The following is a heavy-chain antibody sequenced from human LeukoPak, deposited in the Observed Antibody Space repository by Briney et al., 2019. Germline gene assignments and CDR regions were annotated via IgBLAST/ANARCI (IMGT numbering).Heavy chain of an antibody. CDR2: FDPEDGET. V-gene: IGHV1-24*01. CDR1: GYTLTELS. D-gene: IGHD6-6*01. CDR3: ARDAREYSSSRSPYYMDV. Sequence: ASVKVSCKVSGYTLTELSMHWVRQAPGKGLEWMGGFDPEDGETIYAQKFQGRVTMTEDTSTDTAYMELSSLRSEDTAVYYCARDAREYSSSRSPYYMDVWGKGTTVTVSS. J-gene: IGHJ6*03.